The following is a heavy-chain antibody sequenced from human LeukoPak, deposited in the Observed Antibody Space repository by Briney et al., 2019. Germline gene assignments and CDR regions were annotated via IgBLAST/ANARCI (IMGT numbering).Heavy chain of an antibody. CDR3: ARAHLYSGFAEADY. D-gene: IGHD5-12*01. J-gene: IGHJ4*02. CDR1: GGSFRSYY. Sequence: PSETLSLTCNVSGGSFRSYYWTWIRQPPGKGLEWIAYIYYSGSTNYNPSLKSRVTISLDTSQNQFSLKLSSVTAADTAVYYCARAHLYSGFAEADYWGQGTLVTVSS. V-gene: IGHV4-59*01. CDR2: IYYSGST.